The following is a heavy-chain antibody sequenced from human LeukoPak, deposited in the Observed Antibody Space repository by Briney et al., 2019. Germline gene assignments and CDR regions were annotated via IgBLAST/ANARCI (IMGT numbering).Heavy chain of an antibody. CDR1: GGSISSGSYY. CDR2: IYTSGST. CDR3: AGDPGIAVAGLDY. D-gene: IGHD6-19*01. Sequence: SETLSLTCTASGGSISSGSYYWSWIRQPAGKGLEWIGRIYTSGSTNYNTSLKSRVTISVDTSKNQFSLKLSSVTAADTAVYYCAGDPGIAVAGLDYWGQGTLATVSS. J-gene: IGHJ4*02. V-gene: IGHV4-61*02.